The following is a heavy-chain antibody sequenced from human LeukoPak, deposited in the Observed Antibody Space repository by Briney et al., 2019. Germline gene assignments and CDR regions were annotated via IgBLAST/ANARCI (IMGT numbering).Heavy chain of an antibody. CDR1: GYTFTGYY. D-gene: IGHD4-17*01. CDR3: ARAEVTTEAFDI. J-gene: IGHJ3*02. CDR2: INPNSGGT. Sequence: ASVKVSCKTSGYTFTGYYMHWVRQAPGQGLEWIGWINPNSGGTNYAQKFQGRVTMTRDTSISTAYMELSRLRSDDTAVYYCARAEVTTEAFDIWGQGTMVTVSS. V-gene: IGHV1-2*02.